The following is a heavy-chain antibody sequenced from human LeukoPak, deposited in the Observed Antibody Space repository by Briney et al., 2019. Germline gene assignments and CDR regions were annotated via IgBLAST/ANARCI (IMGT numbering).Heavy chain of an antibody. Sequence: SQTLSLTCTVSGGSISSTNYYWNWIRQPAVKGLEWIGRIYTSGSTNYNPSLKSRVTISVDTSKNQFSLKLSSVTAADTAVYYCTISGLDYFDYWGQGTLVTVSS. CDR1: GGSISSTNYY. D-gene: IGHD6-25*01. CDR2: IYTSGST. CDR3: TISGLDYFDY. V-gene: IGHV4-61*02. J-gene: IGHJ4*02.